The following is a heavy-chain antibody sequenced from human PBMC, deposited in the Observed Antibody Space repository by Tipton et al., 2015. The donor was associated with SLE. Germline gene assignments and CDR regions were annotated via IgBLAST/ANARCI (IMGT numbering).Heavy chain of an antibody. J-gene: IGHJ4*02. CDR2: IYSGGST. CDR1: GYSISSGYY. CDR3: ARGGSPYSSSSGPFDY. Sequence: LSLTCTVSGYSISSGYYWGWIRQPPGKGLEWVSVIYSGGSTYYADSVKGRFTISRDNSKNTLYLQMNSLRAEDTAVYYCARGGSPYSSSSGPFDYWGQGTLVTVSS. D-gene: IGHD6-6*01. V-gene: IGHV3-66*02.